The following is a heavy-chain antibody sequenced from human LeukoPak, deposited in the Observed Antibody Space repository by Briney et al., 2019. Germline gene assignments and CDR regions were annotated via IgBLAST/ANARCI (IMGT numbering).Heavy chain of an antibody. V-gene: IGHV4-61*02. CDR1: GGSISSGSYY. J-gene: IGHJ4*02. Sequence: PSQTLSLTCTVSGGSISSGSYYWSWIRQPAGKGLEWIGRIYTSGSTNYNPSLKSRVTISVDTPKNQFSLKLSSVTAADTAVYYCARVAAKTVDYWGQGTLVTVSS. CDR2: IYTSGST. CDR3: ARVAAKTVDY. D-gene: IGHD2-15*01.